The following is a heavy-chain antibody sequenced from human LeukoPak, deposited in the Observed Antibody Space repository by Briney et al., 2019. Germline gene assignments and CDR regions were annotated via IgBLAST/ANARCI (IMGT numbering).Heavy chain of an antibody. CDR1: GFTFSSYA. V-gene: IGHV3-23*01. Sequence: GSLRLSCAASGFTFSSYAMSWVRPAPGKGLEWVSAISGSGGSTYYADSVKGRFTISRDNSKNTLYLQMNSLRAEDTAVYYCAKGRYSSMVGMFDYWGQGTLVTVSS. J-gene: IGHJ4*02. CDR2: ISGSGGST. D-gene: IGHD5-18*01. CDR3: AKGRYSSMVGMFDY.